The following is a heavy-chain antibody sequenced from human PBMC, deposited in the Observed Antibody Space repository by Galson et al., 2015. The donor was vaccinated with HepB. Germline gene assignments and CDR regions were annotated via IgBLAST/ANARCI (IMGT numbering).Heavy chain of an antibody. CDR1: GYSFSSYW. Sequence: QSGAEVKKPGESLKISCKGSGYSFSSYWIHWARQMPGKGLEWMGMIFPSDSNTRYSPSFQGQVTISADKSISTAYLQWSSLKASDTAMYYCARQGLRAALDVWGHGTTVTVSS. CDR2: IFPSDSNT. J-gene: IGHJ6*02. V-gene: IGHV5-51*01. CDR3: ARQGLRAALDV.